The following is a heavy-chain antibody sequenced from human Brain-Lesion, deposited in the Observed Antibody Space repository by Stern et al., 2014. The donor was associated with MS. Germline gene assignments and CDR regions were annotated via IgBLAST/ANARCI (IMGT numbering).Heavy chain of an antibody. CDR3: ARHDSVPRPSQLYSARDRGPGYFDY. CDR1: GGSISSSTYY. D-gene: IGHD1-26*01. V-gene: IGHV4-39*01. Sequence: QVQLQESGPGLVKPPETLSLTCTVSGGSISSSTYYWAWIRQPPGKGLEWIGNIYYSGFTYYNPSPKGPVTNSVDIAKNQFPLKLSPVTPADTAIYYCARHDSVPRPSQLYSARDRGPGYFDYWGQGTLVTVSS. CDR2: IYYSGFT. J-gene: IGHJ4*02.